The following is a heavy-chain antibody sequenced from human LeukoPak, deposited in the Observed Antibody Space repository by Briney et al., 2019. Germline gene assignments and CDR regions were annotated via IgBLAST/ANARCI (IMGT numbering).Heavy chain of an antibody. CDR1: GGTFSSYA. Sequence: SVKVSCKASGGTFSSYAINWVRQAPGQGLEWMGGIIPIFGTANYAQKFQGRVTITADESTSTAYMELSSLRSEDTAVYYCARQGMIVGNSDLDWFDPWGQGTLVTVSS. J-gene: IGHJ5*02. D-gene: IGHD3-22*01. CDR2: IIPIFGTA. CDR3: ARQGMIVGNSDLDWFDP. V-gene: IGHV1-69*13.